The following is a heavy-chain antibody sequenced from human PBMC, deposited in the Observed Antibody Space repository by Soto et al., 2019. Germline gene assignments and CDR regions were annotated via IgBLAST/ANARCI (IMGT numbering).Heavy chain of an antibody. Sequence: QVQLQESGPGLVKPSETLSLTCVVSGGSINSSYWWNWVRQPPGKGLEWIGEISHGGSTNFNPSPXSXXTISVDKSKNHLSLKLDSVPAADTAVYYCAREVSGIQAFDYWGQGTLVTVSS. CDR1: GGSINSSYW. CDR2: ISHGGST. V-gene: IGHV4-4*02. CDR3: AREVSGIQAFDY. D-gene: IGHD1-20*01. J-gene: IGHJ4*02.